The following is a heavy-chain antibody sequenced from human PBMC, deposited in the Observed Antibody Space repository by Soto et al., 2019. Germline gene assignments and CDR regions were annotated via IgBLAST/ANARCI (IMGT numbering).Heavy chain of an antibody. CDR1: GYNFVNHG. CDR2: ISGHNGAT. V-gene: IGHV1-18*04. CDR3: ARDLYPLAYYFDY. Sequence: ASVNVSCKTSGYNFVNHGISWVRQAPGRGLEWLGWISGHNGATKYGKRLQGRVTMTIDTSTTTAYMELRSLRSDDTAVYYCARDLYPLAYYFDYWGQGTLVTVSS. J-gene: IGHJ4*02.